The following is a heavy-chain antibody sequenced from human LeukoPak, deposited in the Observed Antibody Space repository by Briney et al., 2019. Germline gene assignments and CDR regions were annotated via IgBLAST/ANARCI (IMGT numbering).Heavy chain of an antibody. J-gene: IGHJ3*02. CDR2: IDTDGSST. CDR3: AKLRFLEWSDAFDI. V-gene: IGHV3-74*01. CDR1: GSTFSSYW. D-gene: IGHD3-3*01. Sequence: GGSLRLSCAASGSTFSSYWMHWVRQAPGKGLVWVSRIDTDGSSTRYADSVKGRFTISRDNAKNTLYLQVNSLRAEDTAVYYCAKLRFLEWSDAFDIWGQGTMVTVSS.